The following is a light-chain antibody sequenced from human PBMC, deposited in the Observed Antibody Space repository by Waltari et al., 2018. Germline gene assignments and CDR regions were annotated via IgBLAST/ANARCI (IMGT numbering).Light chain of an antibody. Sequence: EIVLPQSPGTLSLSPGERATLSCRASQSVGTYLAWYQQKPGQAPRLLIYGASNRATGIPERFSGSGSGTEFSLTISRLEPEDFAVDYCQKYVNLPATFGQGTKVEIK. CDR2: GAS. V-gene: IGKV3-20*01. J-gene: IGKJ1*01. CDR3: QKYVNLPAT. CDR1: QSVGTY.